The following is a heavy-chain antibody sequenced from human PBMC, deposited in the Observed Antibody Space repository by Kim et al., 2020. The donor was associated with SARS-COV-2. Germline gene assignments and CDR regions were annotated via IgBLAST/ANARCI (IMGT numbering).Heavy chain of an antibody. CDR3: ARNRYRLRGAFDI. V-gene: IGHV4-28*01. J-gene: IGHJ3*02. Sequence: SETLSLTCAVSGYSISSTNWWGWIRQPPGKGLEWIGYIYYSGTTYYNPSLKSRVTMSVDTSKNQFSLKLSSVTAVDTAVYYCARNRYRLRGAFDIWGQGTLVTVSS. CDR1: GYSISSTNW. D-gene: IGHD2-21*02. CDR2: IYYSGTT.